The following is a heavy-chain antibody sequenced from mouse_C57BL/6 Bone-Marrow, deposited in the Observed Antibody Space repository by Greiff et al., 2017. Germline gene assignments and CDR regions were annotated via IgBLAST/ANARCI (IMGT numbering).Heavy chain of an antibody. J-gene: IGHJ4*01. CDR2: INPSNGGT. CDR1: GYTFTSYW. D-gene: IGHD1-3*01. CDR3: ARQGAPYAMDY. Sequence: QVQLQQPGTELVKPGASVKLSCKASGYTFTSYWMHWVKQRPGQGLEWIGNINPSNGGTNYNEKFKSKATLTVDKSSSTAYMQLSSLASEDYAVYYCARQGAPYAMDYWGQGTSVTVSS. V-gene: IGHV1-53*01.